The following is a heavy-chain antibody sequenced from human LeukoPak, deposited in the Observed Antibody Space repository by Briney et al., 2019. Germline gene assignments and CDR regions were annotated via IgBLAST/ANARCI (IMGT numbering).Heavy chain of an antibody. Sequence: GGSLRLSCAASGFTFSSYSMNWVRQAPGKGLEWVSYISSSSSTIYYADSVKGRFTISRDNAKNSLYLQMNSLRAEDTAVYYCARGGYYYDSSGYYFSFDYWGQGTLVTVSS. CDR3: ARGGYYYDSSGYYFSFDY. CDR2: ISSSSSTI. CDR1: GFTFSSYS. D-gene: IGHD3-22*01. J-gene: IGHJ4*02. V-gene: IGHV3-48*01.